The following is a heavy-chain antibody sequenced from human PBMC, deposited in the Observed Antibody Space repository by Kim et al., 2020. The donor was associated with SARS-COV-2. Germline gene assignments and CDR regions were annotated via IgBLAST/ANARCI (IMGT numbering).Heavy chain of an antibody. CDR1: GFTFSRFW. J-gene: IGHJ4*02. V-gene: IGHV3-74*01. CDR3: ARDLSGEFDY. D-gene: IGHD2-21*01. CDR2: TNEDVSWT. Sequence: GGSLRLSCAASGFTFSRFWMHWVRQVPGKGLVWVSRTNEDVSWTNHADSVQGRFTISIDNAKNTLYLQMNSLRAEDTGIYYCARDLSGEFDYWGQGTLVTVSS.